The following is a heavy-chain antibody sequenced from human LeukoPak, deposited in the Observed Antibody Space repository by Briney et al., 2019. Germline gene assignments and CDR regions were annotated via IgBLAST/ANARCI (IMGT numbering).Heavy chain of an antibody. CDR1: GFTFSNAW. D-gene: IGHD3-9*01. CDR3: CLRYLDWLLGWVDY. J-gene: IGHJ4*02. Sequence: SGGSLRLSCAASGFTFSNAWMSWVRQAPGKGLEWVGRIKSKTDGGTTDYAAPVKGRFTISRDDSKNTLYLQMNSLKTEDTAVYYCCLRYLDWLLGWVDYWGQGTLVTVSS. CDR2: IKSKTDGGTT. V-gene: IGHV3-15*01.